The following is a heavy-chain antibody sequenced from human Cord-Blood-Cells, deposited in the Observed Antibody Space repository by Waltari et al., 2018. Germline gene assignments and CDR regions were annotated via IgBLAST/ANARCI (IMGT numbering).Heavy chain of an antibody. CDR2: INSDGSST. CDR3: ARGNWYFDL. V-gene: IGHV3-74*01. Sequence: EVQLLHSGEALVQPGGSLSPPCPPPVFTFGTYVIHWVRQAPGKGLVWVSRINSDGSSTSYADSVKGRFTISRDNAKNTLYLQMNSLRAEDTAVYYCARGNWYFDLWGRGTLVTVSS. J-gene: IGHJ2*01. CDR1: VFTFGTYV.